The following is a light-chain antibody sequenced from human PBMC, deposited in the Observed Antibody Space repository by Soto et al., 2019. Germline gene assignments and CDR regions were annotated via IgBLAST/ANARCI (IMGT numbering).Light chain of an antibody. Sequence: VLKQTPDTLSLSPGEGATLACRAIQSVTNRYLAWYQHKPGQAPRLLIYGASTRATGIPDRFSGSGFETDFSLTISSLEPEDFAVYFCQEYRTSPPISSGQGARLEIK. CDR3: QEYRTSPPIS. CDR2: GAS. J-gene: IGKJ5*01. V-gene: IGKV3-20*01. CDR1: QSVTNRY.